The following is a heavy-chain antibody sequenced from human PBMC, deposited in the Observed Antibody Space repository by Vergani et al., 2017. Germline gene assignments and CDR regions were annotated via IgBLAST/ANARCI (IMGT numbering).Heavy chain of an antibody. CDR1: GGSISSYY. J-gene: IGHJ4*02. Sequence: QVQLQESGPGLVKPSETLYLTCTVSGGSISSYYWSWIRQPPGKGLEWSGYIYYSGSTNYKPSLKSRVTISVDTSKNQFSLKLISVTAADTAVYYCARVLRARGDYYFDYWGQGPLVTVSS. V-gene: IGHV4-59*01. CDR3: ARVLRARGDYYFDY. CDR2: IYYSGST. D-gene: IGHD2-21*02.